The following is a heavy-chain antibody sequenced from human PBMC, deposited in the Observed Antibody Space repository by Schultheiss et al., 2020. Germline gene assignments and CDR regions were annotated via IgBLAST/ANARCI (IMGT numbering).Heavy chain of an antibody. D-gene: IGHD3-16*01. CDR1: GFTFDDYA. Sequence: SLKISCAASGFTFDDYAMHWVRQAPGKGLEWVSGISWNSGSIGYADSVKGRFTISRDNSKNTLYLQMNSLRAEDTAVYYCARGRGFAYYGMDVWGQGTTVTVSS. V-gene: IGHV3-9*01. CDR3: ARGRGFAYYGMDV. J-gene: IGHJ6*02. CDR2: ISWNSGSI.